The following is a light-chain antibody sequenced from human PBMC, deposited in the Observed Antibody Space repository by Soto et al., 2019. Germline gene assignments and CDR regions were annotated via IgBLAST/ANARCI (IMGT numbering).Light chain of an antibody. Sequence: EIVLTQSPGTLSLSPGERATLSCRASQSVTSNYLAWYQQKPGQAPRLLLFGASIRDTGIPDRFSGSGSGTDFTLTIRRRESEDFAVYYCQQYGSSPGTFGQGTKVEI. CDR2: GAS. V-gene: IGKV3-20*01. CDR1: QSVTSNY. J-gene: IGKJ1*01. CDR3: QQYGSSPGT.